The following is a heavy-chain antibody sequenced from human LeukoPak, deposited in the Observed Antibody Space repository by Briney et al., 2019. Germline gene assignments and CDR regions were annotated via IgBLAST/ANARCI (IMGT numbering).Heavy chain of an antibody. J-gene: IGHJ4*02. CDR3: AKGPVVPAQYG. CDR2: IYSGGST. CDR1: GFTVSSNY. Sequence: GGSLRLSCAASGFTVSSNYMSWVRQAPGKGLEWVSVIYSGGSTYYADSVKGRFTISRDNSKNTLYLQMNSLRAEDTAVYYCAKGPVVPAQYGWGQGTLVTVSS. D-gene: IGHD2-2*01. V-gene: IGHV3-53*01.